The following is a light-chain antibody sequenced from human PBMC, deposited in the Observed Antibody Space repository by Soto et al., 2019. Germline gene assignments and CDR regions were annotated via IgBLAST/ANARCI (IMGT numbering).Light chain of an antibody. Sequence: QSVLTQPPSVSGAPGQRVTISCTGSSSNIGAGYDVHWYQQLPGTAPKLLIYGNSNRPSGVPDRFSGSKSGTSASLAITGLQAEDEAEYCCQSYDSSLSGFYVFGTGTKLTVL. CDR2: GNS. J-gene: IGLJ1*01. V-gene: IGLV1-40*01. CDR1: SSNIGAGYD. CDR3: QSYDSSLSGFYV.